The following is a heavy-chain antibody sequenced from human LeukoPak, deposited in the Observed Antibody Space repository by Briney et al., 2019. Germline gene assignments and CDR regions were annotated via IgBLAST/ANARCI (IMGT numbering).Heavy chain of an antibody. CDR3: ARASRGYCSSNSCAGDY. CDR1: GYTFISYG. J-gene: IGHJ4*02. V-gene: IGHV1-18*01. CDR2: ISAYNGNT. D-gene: IGHD2-2*01. Sequence: ASVKVSCKASGYTFISYGISWVRQAPGQGLEWMGWISAYNGNTDYAQKLQGRVTMTTDTSTSTAYLELGSLRSDDAAVYYCARASRGYCSSNSCAGDYWGQGTLVTVSS.